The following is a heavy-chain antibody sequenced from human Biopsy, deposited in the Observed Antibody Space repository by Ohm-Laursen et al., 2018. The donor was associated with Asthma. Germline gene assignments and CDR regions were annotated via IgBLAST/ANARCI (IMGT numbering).Heavy chain of an antibody. J-gene: IGHJ4*02. V-gene: IGHV2-5*01. Sequence: PTQTLTLTSTFSGFSLSTSGASLGWIRQPPGKALEWLALIYWTDDKRYSPSLKSRLTITQDTAKNQVVLTMTRMDPVDTATYFCAYLYRWDYFDLWGQGTLVTVSS. CDR2: IYWTDDK. CDR1: GFSLSTSGAS. D-gene: IGHD4-23*01. CDR3: AYLYRWDYFDL.